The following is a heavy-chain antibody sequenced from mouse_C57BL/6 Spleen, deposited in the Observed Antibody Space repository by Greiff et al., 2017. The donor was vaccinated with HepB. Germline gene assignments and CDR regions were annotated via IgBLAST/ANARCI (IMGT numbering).Heavy chain of an antibody. Sequence: EVKLMESGGGLVKPGGSLKLSCAASGFTFSSYAMSWVRQTPEKRLEWVATISDGGSYTYYPDNVKGRFTISRDNAKNNLYLQMSHLKSEDTAMYYCASALYEYVVWGTGTTVTVSS. CDR3: ASALYEYVV. D-gene: IGHD2-4*01. V-gene: IGHV5-4*03. J-gene: IGHJ1*03. CDR2: ISDGGSYT. CDR1: GFTFSSYA.